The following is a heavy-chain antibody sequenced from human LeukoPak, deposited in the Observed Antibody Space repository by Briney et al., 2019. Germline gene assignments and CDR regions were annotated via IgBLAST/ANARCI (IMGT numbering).Heavy chain of an antibody. V-gene: IGHV4-39*07. CDR1: GVSISSSNSY. D-gene: IGHD2-15*01. Sequence: PSETLSLTCTVSGVSISSSNSYWGWIRQPPGKGLEWIGSIYYSGNTYYNPSLKSRVTISVDTSKNQFSLKLSSVTAADTAVYYCARVAVVVAAFFDYWGQGTLVTVSS. CDR3: ARVAVVVAAFFDY. CDR2: IYYSGNT. J-gene: IGHJ4*02.